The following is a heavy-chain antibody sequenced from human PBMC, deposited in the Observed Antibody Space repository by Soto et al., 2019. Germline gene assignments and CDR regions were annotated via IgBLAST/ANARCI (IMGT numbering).Heavy chain of an antibody. CDR2: ISGSGGST. J-gene: IGHJ6*02. Sequence: GGSLRLSCAASGFKFSNYAMSWVRQAPGKGLEWVSAISGSGGSTYYADSVKGRFTISRDNSKNTLYLQMNSLRAEDTAVYYCAKDSSPSTDPGDVWGQGTTVTVSS. CDR3: AKDSSPSTDPGDV. CDR1: GFKFSNYA. V-gene: IGHV3-23*01.